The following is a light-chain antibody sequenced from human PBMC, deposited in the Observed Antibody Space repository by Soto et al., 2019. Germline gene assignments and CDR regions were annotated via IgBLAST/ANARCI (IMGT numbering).Light chain of an antibody. CDR1: QSVLYSSNNKNY. CDR3: QQFSITPYT. J-gene: IGKJ2*01. CDR2: WAS. Sequence: DIVMTQSPDSLAVSLGERATINCKSSQSVLYSSNNKNYLAWYQQKPGQPPRLLIYWASTRKSGVPDRFSGSGSGTDFTLAISSLHAEDVAVYYCQQFSITPYTFGQGTTLEIK. V-gene: IGKV4-1*01.